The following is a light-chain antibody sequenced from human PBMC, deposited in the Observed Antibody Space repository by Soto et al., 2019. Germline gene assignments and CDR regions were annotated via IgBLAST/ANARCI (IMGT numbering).Light chain of an antibody. V-gene: IGKV1-5*01. CDR2: DAS. CDR1: QSVRGW. Sequence: DVQMTQSPSSLSASVGDRVTITCRAIQSVRGWLACYQHKPWKAPKLLIYDASSLQSGVPSTFSGSGSGTEFTLTISSLQPDDCATYYCQQYNSYPYTFGQGTKLAIK. CDR3: QQYNSYPYT. J-gene: IGKJ2*01.